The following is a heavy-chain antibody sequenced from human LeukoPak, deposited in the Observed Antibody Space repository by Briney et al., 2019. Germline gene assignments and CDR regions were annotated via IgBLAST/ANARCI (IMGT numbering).Heavy chain of an antibody. CDR1: GFTFGDYA. V-gene: IGHV3-49*03. Sequence: GGSLRLSCTASGFTFGDYAMSWFRQAPGKGLEWVGFIRSKTYGGTTEYAASVKGRFTISRVDSDSIAYLQMNSLKTEDTAVYYCNTRNPELVATTNYFDYWGQGTLVTVSS. CDR3: NTRNPELVATTNYFDY. D-gene: IGHD5-12*01. CDR2: IRSKTYGGTT. J-gene: IGHJ4*02.